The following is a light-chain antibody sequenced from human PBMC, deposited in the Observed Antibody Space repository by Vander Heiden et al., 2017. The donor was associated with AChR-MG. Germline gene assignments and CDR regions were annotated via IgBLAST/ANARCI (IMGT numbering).Light chain of an antibody. CDR1: SSDVGGYNY. V-gene: IGLV2-14*01. CDR3: SAYTSSSSVV. CDR2: EVS. J-gene: IGLJ2*01. Sequence: QSALTQPASVSGSPGPSLTLSCTGTSSDVGGYNYGSWYQQHPGNAPILIIYEVSKRPSGVANRFSGSKSGNTASPTISGLQAEDEADYYCSAYTSSSSVVFGGGTKLTVL.